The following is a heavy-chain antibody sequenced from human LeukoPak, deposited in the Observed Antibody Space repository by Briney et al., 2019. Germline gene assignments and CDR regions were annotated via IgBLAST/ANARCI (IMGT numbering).Heavy chain of an antibody. CDR3: ATGTGRSEFDY. CDR2: IKSKTDGGTI. CDR1: GFTFSNSW. V-gene: IGHV3-15*01. Sequence: VGSLRLSCAASGFTFSNSWMSWVRQAPGKGLEWVGRIKSKTDGGTIDYAAPVKVTFTMTRDETKNTLWLQMNRLETEDTAVYYCATGTGRSEFDYWGAGPLVTVS. J-gene: IGHJ4*02. D-gene: IGHD1-1*01.